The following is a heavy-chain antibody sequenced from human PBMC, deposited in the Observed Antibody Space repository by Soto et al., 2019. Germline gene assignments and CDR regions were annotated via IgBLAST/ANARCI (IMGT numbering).Heavy chain of an antibody. V-gene: IGHV3-53*02. CDR2: IYSSGNT. Sequence: EVQLVETEGSLIQPGGSLRLSCAVSGFTVRSNYMSWVRQAPGKGLEWVSIIYSSGNTYYADSVKGRFTMSRDTSNNTVFLQMSSLRAEDTAVYYCATVSSPFGYWGQGTLVTVSS. CDR1: GFTVRSNY. J-gene: IGHJ4*02. CDR3: ATVSSPFGY. D-gene: IGHD3-16*01.